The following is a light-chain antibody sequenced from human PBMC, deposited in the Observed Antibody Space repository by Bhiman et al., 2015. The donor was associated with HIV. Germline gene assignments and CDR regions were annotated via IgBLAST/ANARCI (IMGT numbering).Light chain of an antibody. CDR2: EVN. CDR1: SSDVGGYDY. V-gene: IGLV2-14*01. CDR3: GTWDSRLANMV. J-gene: IGLJ2*01. Sequence: QSALTQPASVSGAPGQSITISCTGTSSDVGGYDYVSWYQQYPGNAPKLLIYEVNKWPSGVSSRFSGSKSGTSATLDITGLQTGDEADYYCGTWDSRLANMVFGGGTKLTVL.